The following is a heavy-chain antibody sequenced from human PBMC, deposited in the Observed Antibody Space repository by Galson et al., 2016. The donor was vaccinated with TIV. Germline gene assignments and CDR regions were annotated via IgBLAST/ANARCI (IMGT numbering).Heavy chain of an antibody. CDR1: GFTFSDYG. J-gene: IGHJ4*02. Sequence: SLRLSCAASGFTFSDYGIHWVRQAPGKGLEWVAVTSFDGSYTNFADSVKGRFTIYRDNSESTVSLHLNNLRFEDTAGYYCARDPRDYGEYLLAYFDYWGQGTLVTVSS. CDR3: ARDPRDYGEYLLAYFDY. V-gene: IGHV3-30*03. D-gene: IGHD4-17*01. CDR2: TSFDGSYT.